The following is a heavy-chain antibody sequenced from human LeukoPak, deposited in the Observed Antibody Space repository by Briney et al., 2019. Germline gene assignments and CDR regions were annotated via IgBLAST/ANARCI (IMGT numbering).Heavy chain of an antibody. CDR2: IYYSGKT. Sequence: SETLSLTCTVSGGSTSSSIYYWRWIRQPPGKGLEWIGSIYYSGKTYYSPSLKSRVTISVDTSKNQFSLKLSSVTAADTAVYYCARQAAAGTYQRFDYWGQGTLVTVSS. CDR3: ARQAAAGTYQRFDY. CDR1: GGSTSSSIYY. J-gene: IGHJ4*02. V-gene: IGHV4-39*01. D-gene: IGHD6-13*01.